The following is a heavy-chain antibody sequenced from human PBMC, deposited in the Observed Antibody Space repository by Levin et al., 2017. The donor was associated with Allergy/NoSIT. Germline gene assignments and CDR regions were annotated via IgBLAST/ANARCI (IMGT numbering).Heavy chain of an antibody. D-gene: IGHD5-18*01. J-gene: IGHJ3*02. CDR1: GFTFSSYA. CDR3: AKDLLVGYSYGDVDAFDI. Sequence: GGSLRLSCAASGFTFSSYAMSWVRQAPGKGLEWVSAISGSGGSTYYADSVKGRFTISRDNSKNTLYLQMNSLRAEDTAVYYCAKDLLVGYSYGDVDAFDIWGQGTMVTVSS. CDR2: ISGSGGST. V-gene: IGHV3-23*01.